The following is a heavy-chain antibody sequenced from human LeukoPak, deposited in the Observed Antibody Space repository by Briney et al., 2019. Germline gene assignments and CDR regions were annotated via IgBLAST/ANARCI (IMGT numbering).Heavy chain of an antibody. CDR2: IYYSGST. CDR3: ARSLVGYFAFDI. CDR1: GGSISSYY. D-gene: IGHD3-22*01. V-gene: IGHV4-59*08. J-gene: IGHJ3*02. Sequence: SETLSLTCTVSGGSISSYYWSWIRQPPGKGLEWIGYIYYSGSTNYNPPLKSRVTISVDTSKNQFSLKLSSVTAADTAVYYCARSLVGYFAFDIWGQGTMVTVSS.